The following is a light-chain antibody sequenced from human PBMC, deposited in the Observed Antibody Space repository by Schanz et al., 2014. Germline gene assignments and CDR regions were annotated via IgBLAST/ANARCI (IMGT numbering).Light chain of an antibody. CDR2: AAS. V-gene: IGKV1-39*01. CDR3: QQSYSTPLLT. J-gene: IGKJ4*01. CDR1: QSISYY. Sequence: DIQMTQSPSSLSASVGDRVTITCRASQSISYYLNWYQQKPGKAPKLLIYAASSLQSGVPSRFSGSGSGTDFTLTISSLQPEDFATYYCQQSYSTPLLTFGGGTKVEIK.